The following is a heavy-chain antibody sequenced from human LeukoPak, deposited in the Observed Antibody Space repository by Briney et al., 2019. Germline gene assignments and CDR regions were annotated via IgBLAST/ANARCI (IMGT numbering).Heavy chain of an antibody. V-gene: IGHV4-34*01. D-gene: IGHD5-12*01. CDR1: GGSFSGYY. J-gene: IGHJ4*02. Sequence: SETLSLTCAVYGGSFSGYYWSWIRQPPGKGLEWIGEINHSGSTNYNPSLKSRVTISVDTSKNQFSLKLSSVTAADTAVYYCARDSVVATIRGLDYWGQGTLVTVSS. CDR2: INHSGST. CDR3: ARDSVVATIRGLDY.